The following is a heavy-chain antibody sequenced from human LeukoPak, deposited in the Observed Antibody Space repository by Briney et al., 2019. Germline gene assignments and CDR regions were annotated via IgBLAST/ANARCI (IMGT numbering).Heavy chain of an antibody. CDR2: FDPEDGET. Sequence: ASVKVSCKVSGYTLTELSMHWVRQAPGKGLEWMGGFDPEDGETIYAQKFQGRVTMTEDTSTDTAYMELSSLRSEDTAVYYCAADGGSGSGLDYWGQGTLVTVSS. D-gene: IGHD3-3*01. CDR1: GYTLTELS. CDR3: AADGGSGSGLDY. V-gene: IGHV1-24*01. J-gene: IGHJ4*02.